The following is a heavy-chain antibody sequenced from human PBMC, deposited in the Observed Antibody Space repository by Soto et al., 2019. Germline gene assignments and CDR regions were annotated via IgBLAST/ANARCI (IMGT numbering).Heavy chain of an antibody. J-gene: IGHJ6*01. V-gene: IGHV3-33*01. D-gene: IGHD2-15*01. CDR3: ARDRLQFYFYYGMHV. CDR2: IWYDGTGK. Sequence: QVQLVESGGGVVQPGRSLRLSCAASGFTFSNCGMHWVRQAPGKGLEWVAVIWYDGTGKYYADSVKGRFTISRDNSKNTLYLQMNSLRVEVTAVYYCARDRLQFYFYYGMHVWGEGTTVSVSS. CDR1: GFTFSNCG.